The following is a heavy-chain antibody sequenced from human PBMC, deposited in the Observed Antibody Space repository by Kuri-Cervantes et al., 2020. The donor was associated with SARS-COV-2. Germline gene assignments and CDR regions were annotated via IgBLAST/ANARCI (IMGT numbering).Heavy chain of an antibody. Sequence: GSLRLSCTVSGGSISSYYWSWIRQPPGQGLEWLGYIYYSGSTKYNPSLESRVTISLDTSRNQFSLKLSSVTAADTAVYYCARNWGRYYFDYWGQGTLVTVSS. CDR3: ARNWGRYYFDY. D-gene: IGHD7-27*01. CDR1: GGSISSYY. J-gene: IGHJ4*02. CDR2: IYYSGST. V-gene: IGHV4-59*12.